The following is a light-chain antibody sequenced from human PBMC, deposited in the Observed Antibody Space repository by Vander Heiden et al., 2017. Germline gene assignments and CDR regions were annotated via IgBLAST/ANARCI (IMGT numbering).Light chain of an antibody. V-gene: IGKV4-1*01. Sequence: DIVMTQSPDSLAVSLGESATINCKSSQSVLYSSNNKNYLAWYQQKPGQPPKLLIYGASTRESGVPDRFSGSGSGTDFTLTISSLQAEDVAIYYCQQYYSTPWTFGQGTKVEIK. CDR2: GAS. CDR1: QSVLYSSNNKNY. CDR3: QQYYSTPWT. J-gene: IGKJ1*01.